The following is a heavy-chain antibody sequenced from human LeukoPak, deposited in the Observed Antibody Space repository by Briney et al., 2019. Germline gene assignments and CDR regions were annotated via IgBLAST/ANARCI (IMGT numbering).Heavy chain of an antibody. CDR1: GFTFSSYA. V-gene: IGHV3-23*01. D-gene: IGHD3-22*01. CDR2: ISGSGGST. CDR3: AKVSGYYYDSSGYADY. Sequence: GGSLRLSCVASGFTFSSYAMSWVRQAPGKGLEWVSGISGSGGSTYYADSVQGRFTISRDNSKNTLYLQMNSLRAEDTAVYYCAKVSGYYYDSSGYADYWGQGTLVTVSS. J-gene: IGHJ4*02.